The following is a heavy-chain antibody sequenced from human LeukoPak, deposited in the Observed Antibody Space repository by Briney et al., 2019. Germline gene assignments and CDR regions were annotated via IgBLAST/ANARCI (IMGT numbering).Heavy chain of an antibody. CDR2: INPSSGAT. D-gene: IGHD2-2*02. CDR3: ARVLRPSYTGCYNY. CDR1: GYTFINYY. J-gene: IGHJ4*02. V-gene: IGHV1-2*02. Sequence: ASVKLSCNSSGYTFINYYIHWVRQAPGQGLEWMGWINPSSGATTYAQKFQGRVTLTRHTSISTAYMELSRLTSYDTAVYYCARVLRPSYTGCYNYWGQGSLVTVSS.